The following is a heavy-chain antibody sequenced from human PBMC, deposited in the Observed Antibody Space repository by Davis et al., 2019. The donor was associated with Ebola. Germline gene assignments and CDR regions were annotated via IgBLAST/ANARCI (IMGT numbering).Heavy chain of an antibody. D-gene: IGHD6-6*01. J-gene: IGHJ4*02. Sequence: GGSLRLSCAASGFTFDDYAMHWVRQAPGKGLEWVSLISWDGGSTYYADSVKGRFTISRDNSKNSLYLQMNSLRAEDTALYYCAKDDRYSSFVDYWGQGTLVTVSS. CDR2: ISWDGGST. CDR3: AKDDRYSSFVDY. CDR1: GFTFDDYA. V-gene: IGHV3-43D*03.